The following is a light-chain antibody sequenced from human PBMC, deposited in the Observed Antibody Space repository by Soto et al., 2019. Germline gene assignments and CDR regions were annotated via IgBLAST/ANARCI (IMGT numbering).Light chain of an antibody. CDR1: TGAVTSGYY. CDR2: STS. CDR3: LLYYGGGYV. Sequence: QTVVTQEPSLTVSPGGTVTLTCASSTGAVTSGYYPNWFQQKPGQAPRALIYSTSNKQSWTPARFSGSLLGGKAALTLSGVQPEDEAEYYCLLYYGGGYVFGTGTKVTVL. V-gene: IGLV7-43*01. J-gene: IGLJ1*01.